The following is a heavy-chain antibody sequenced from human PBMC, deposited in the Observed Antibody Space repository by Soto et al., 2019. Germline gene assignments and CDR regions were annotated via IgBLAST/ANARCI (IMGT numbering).Heavy chain of an antibody. J-gene: IGHJ6*02. CDR3: ASLVATIMEGYYGMDV. V-gene: IGHV1-2*02. CDR2: INPNSGGT. Sequence: GASVKVSCKASGYTFTGYYMHWVRQAPGQGLEWMGWINPNSGGTNYAQKFQGRVTMTRDTSISTAYMELSRLRSDDTAVYYCASLVATIMEGYYGMDVWGQGTTVTVSS. CDR1: GYTFTGYY. D-gene: IGHD5-12*01.